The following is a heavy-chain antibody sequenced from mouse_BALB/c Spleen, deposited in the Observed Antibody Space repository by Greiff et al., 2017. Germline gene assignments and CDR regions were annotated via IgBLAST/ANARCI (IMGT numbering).Heavy chain of an antibody. CDR3: ARRGGGYGAMDY. Sequence: EVQLVESGGGLVQPGRSLKLSCAASGFTFSSYTMSWVRQTPEKRLEWVAYISNGGGSTYYPDTVKGRFTISRDNAKNTLYLQMSSLKSEDTAMYYCARRGGGYGAMDYWGQGTSVTVSS. CDR1: GFTFSSYT. V-gene: IGHV5-12-2*01. D-gene: IGHD2-2*01. CDR2: ISNGGGST. J-gene: IGHJ4*01.